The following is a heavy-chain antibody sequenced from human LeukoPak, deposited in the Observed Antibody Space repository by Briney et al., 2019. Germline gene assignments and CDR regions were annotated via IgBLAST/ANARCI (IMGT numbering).Heavy chain of an antibody. CDR3: ATVSRNDRVMDV. CDR2: FDPEDGET. J-gene: IGHJ6*02. CDR1: GYTLTELS. V-gene: IGHV1-24*01. D-gene: IGHD1-1*01. Sequence: ASVKVSCKVSGYTLTELSMHWVRQAPGKGLEWMGGFDPEDGETIYAQKFQGRVTMTEDTSTDTAYMELSSLRSEDTAVYYCATVSRNDRVMDVWGQGTTVTVSS.